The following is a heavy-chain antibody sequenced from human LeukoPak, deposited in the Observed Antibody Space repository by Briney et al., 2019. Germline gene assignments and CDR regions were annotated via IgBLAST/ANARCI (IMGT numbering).Heavy chain of an antibody. D-gene: IGHD6-25*01. CDR3: ARHLAAHNWFDP. Sequence: PSETLSLTRIVSRGSIRSGDYYWDWIRHPPGGGLEWIGNVHHTGKVDYNPSLRSRVSMYVGRSKNQFSLKLTSVTAADTAIYYCARHLAAHNWFDPWGQGALVTISS. J-gene: IGHJ5*02. CDR2: VHHTGKV. V-gene: IGHV4-39*01. CDR1: RGSIRSGDYY.